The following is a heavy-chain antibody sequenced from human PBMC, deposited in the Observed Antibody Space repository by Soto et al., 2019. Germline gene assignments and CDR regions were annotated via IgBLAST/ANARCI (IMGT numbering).Heavy chain of an antibody. V-gene: IGHV4-4*02. D-gene: IGHD1-7*01. CDR2: IYHSGST. J-gene: IGHJ6*02. CDR1: GGSISSDNW. Sequence: SETLSLTCAVSGGSISSDNWWSWVRQPPGKGLEWIGEIYHSGSTNYNPSLKSRVTISIDKSKNQFSLELTSVTAADTAVYYCARGGLELPPDYYYGMDVWGQGTTVTSP. CDR3: ARGGLELPPDYYYGMDV.